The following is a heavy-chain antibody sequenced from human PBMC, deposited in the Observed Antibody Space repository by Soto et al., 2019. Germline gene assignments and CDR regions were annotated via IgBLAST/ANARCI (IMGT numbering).Heavy chain of an antibody. V-gene: IGHV4-34*01. Sequence: SETLSLTCAVYGGSFSGYYWSWIRQPPGKGLEWIGEINHSGSTNYNPSLKSRVTISVDTSKNQFSLKLSSVTAADTAVYYCARGWGRIFDYWGQGTLVPVSS. J-gene: IGHJ4*02. CDR2: INHSGST. D-gene: IGHD7-27*01. CDR1: GGSFSGYY. CDR3: ARGWGRIFDY.